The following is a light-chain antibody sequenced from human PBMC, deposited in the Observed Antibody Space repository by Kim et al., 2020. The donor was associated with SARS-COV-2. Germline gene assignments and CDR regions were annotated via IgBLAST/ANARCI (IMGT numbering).Light chain of an antibody. J-gene: IGKJ2*01. Sequence: IQLTQSPSSLSASVGDRVTITCRTSQGISGYLAWFQQQPGKAPKLLIYAASTLQGGVPSRFSGSGSGTEFTLTIGSLQPEDFATYYCQQLNSYAPTFGQGTKLEI. CDR2: AAS. V-gene: IGKV1-9*01. CDR3: QQLNSYAPT. CDR1: QGISGY.